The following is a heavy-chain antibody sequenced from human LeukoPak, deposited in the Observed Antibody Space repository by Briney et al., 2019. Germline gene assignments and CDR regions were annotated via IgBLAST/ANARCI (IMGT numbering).Heavy chain of an antibody. CDR2: IGTAGDT. CDR3: ARAKPKNMVRGLIMRRESRYYFDY. J-gene: IGHJ4*02. V-gene: IGHV3-13*01. D-gene: IGHD3-10*01. Sequence: GGSLRLSCAASGFTFSSYDMHWVRQATGKGLEWVSAIGTAGDTYYPGSVKGRFTISRENAKSTLYIQMNSLRAEDTAVYYCARAKPKNMVRGLIMRRESRYYFDYWGQGTLVTVSS. CDR1: GFTFSSYD.